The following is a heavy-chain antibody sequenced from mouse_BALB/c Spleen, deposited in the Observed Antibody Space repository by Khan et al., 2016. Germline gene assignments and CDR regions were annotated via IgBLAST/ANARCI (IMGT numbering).Heavy chain of an antibody. CDR1: GYTFTSYT. V-gene: IGHV1-4*01. CDR2: VNPSNDYT. CDR3: AREGWLLAFFDY. J-gene: IGHJ2*01. Sequence: QIQLVQSGAELARPGASVKMSCKASGYTFTSYTMFWVKQRPGQGLEWLGYVNPSNDYTDYNQKFKDKATLTADKSSSTAYMQLNSLTSEDSAFYYCAREGWLLAFFDYWGQGTTLTVSS. D-gene: IGHD2-3*01.